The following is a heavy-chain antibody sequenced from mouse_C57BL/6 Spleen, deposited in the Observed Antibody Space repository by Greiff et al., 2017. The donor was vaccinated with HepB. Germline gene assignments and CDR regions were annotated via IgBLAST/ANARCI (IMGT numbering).Heavy chain of an antibody. Sequence: VKLMESGAELVKPGASVKMSCKASGYTFTTYPIEWMKQNHGKSLEWIGNFHPYNDDTKYNEKFKGKATLTVEKSSSTVYLELSRLTSDDSAVYDCARRYDHAGAWFAYWGQGTLVTVSA. CDR3: ARRYDHAGAWFAY. D-gene: IGHD2-14*01. V-gene: IGHV1-47*01. J-gene: IGHJ3*01. CDR1: GYTFTTYP. CDR2: FHPYNDDT.